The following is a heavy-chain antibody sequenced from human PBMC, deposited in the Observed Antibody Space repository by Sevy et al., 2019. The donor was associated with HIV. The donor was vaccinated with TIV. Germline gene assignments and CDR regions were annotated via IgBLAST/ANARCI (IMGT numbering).Heavy chain of an antibody. CDR3: ARFPKTELSGYILGFDY. V-gene: IGHV4-34*01. J-gene: IGHJ4*02. Sequence: SETLSLTCAVYGGSFSGYYWSWIRQPPGKGLEWIGEINHSGSTNYNPSLKSRVTISVDTSKNQFSLKLSSVTAADTAVYYCARFPKTELSGYILGFDYWGQGTLVTVSS. CDR1: GGSFSGYY. CDR2: INHSGST. D-gene: IGHD3-3*01.